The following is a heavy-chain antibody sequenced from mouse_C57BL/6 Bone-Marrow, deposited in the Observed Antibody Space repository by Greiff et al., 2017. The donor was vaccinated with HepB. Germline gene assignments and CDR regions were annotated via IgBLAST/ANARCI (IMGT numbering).Heavy chain of an antibody. J-gene: IGHJ3*01. CDR1: GYTFTSYW. D-gene: IGHD2-4*01. CDR2: IDPSDSYT. V-gene: IGHV1-59*01. Sequence: QVQLQQPGAELVRPGTSVKLSCKASGYTFTSYWMHWVKQRPGQGLEWIGVIDPSDSYTNYNQKFKGKATLTVDTSSSTAYMQLSSLTSEDSAVYYCARHDYFFAYWGQGTLVTVSA. CDR3: ARHDYFFAY.